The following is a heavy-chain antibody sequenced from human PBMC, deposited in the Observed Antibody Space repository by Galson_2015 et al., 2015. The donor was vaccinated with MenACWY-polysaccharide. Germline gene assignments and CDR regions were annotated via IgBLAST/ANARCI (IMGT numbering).Heavy chain of an antibody. J-gene: IGHJ4*02. CDR3: ARGGYDSSGDYTYYFEY. CDR2: VFPDDSDT. D-gene: IGHD3-22*01. CDR1: GYSFTTYW. V-gene: IGHV5-51*01. Sequence: QSGAEVKKPGESLRISCKGSGYSFTTYWISWVRQMPGKGLEWMGIVFPDDSDTRYNPSFQGQVTISVGKSISTAYLQLNSLKASDTAVYYCARGGYDSSGDYTYYFEYWGQGTLVTVSS.